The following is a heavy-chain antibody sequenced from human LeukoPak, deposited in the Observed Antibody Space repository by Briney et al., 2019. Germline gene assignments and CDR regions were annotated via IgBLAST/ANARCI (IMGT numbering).Heavy chain of an antibody. D-gene: IGHD2-15*01. V-gene: IGHV3-53*01. CDR2: IYSGGST. CDR1: GFTVSGNY. Sequence: GGSLRLSCAASGFTVSGNYMSWVRQAPGKGLEWVSVIYSGGSTYYADSVKGRFTISRDNSKNTLYLQMNSLRAEDTAMYYCARESEDCGGGSCPGYWGQGTLVTVSS. CDR3: ARESEDCGGGSCPGY. J-gene: IGHJ4*02.